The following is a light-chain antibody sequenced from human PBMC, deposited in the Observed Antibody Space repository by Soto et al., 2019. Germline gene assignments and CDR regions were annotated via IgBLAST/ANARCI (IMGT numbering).Light chain of an antibody. CDR3: CSYAGSYTHYV. J-gene: IGLJ1*01. Sequence: QSALTQPRSVSGSPGQPVTISCTGTSSDVGGYNYVSWYQQHPGKAPKVMIYDVSKRPSGVPDRFSGSKSGNTASLTISGLQAEDEADYYCCSYAGSYTHYVFGTGTKLTVL. CDR2: DVS. CDR1: SSDVGGYNY. V-gene: IGLV2-11*01.